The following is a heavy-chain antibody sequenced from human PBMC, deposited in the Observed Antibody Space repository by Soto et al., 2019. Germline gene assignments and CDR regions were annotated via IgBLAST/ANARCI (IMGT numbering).Heavy chain of an antibody. CDR2: INHSGST. CDR1: GGSFSGYY. Sequence: PSETLSLTCAVYGGSFSGYYWSWIRQPPGKGLEWIGEINHSGSTNYNPSLKSRVTISVDTSKNQFSLKLSSVTAADTAVYYCARGLILGGQQLVPGWGQGTLVTVSS. V-gene: IGHV4-34*01. D-gene: IGHD6-13*01. CDR3: ARGLILGGQQLVPG. J-gene: IGHJ4*02.